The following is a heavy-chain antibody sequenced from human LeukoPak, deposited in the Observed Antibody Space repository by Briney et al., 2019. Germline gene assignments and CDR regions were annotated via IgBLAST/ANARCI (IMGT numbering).Heavy chain of an antibody. V-gene: IGHV4-31*03. D-gene: IGHD3-10*01. J-gene: IGHJ5*02. CDR3: ARRYGSGTVWFDP. CDR1: DASISSGSYY. CDR2: IYYSGNT. Sequence: PSETLSLTCTVSDASISSGSYYWSWIRQHPGKGLEWIGYIYYSGNTYYNPSLESRVTISVDTSKNQFSLKLSSVTAADTAVYYCARRYGSGTVWFDPWGQGTLVTVSS.